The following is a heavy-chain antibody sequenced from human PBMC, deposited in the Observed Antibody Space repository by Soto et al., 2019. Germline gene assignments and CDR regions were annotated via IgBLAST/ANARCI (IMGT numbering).Heavy chain of an antibody. CDR2: IYYSGST. Sequence: SETLSLTSTVSGGSISNYYWTWIRQPPGKGLDWIGYIYYSGSTNYNPSIKSRVNKSENTSKNQFSLKLSSVTAADTAVYYCARMVAAPGTNYYYGMDVWGQGTTVT. D-gene: IGHD6-13*01. CDR3: ARMVAAPGTNYYYGMDV. V-gene: IGHV4-59*01. CDR1: GGSISNYY. J-gene: IGHJ6*02.